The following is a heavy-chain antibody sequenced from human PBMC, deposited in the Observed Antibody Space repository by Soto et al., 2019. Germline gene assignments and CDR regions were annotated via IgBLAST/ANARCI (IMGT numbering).Heavy chain of an antibody. V-gene: IGHV1-69*13. CDR2: LIPILGTT. J-gene: IGHJ4*02. CDR3: ARASGYVSGWYHDY. CDR1: GGTFSSDA. Sequence: ASVKVSCKASGGTFSSDAVSWVRQAPGQGLEWMGGLIPILGTTHYAQKFQGRVTITADESTNTAYMELSSLRSDDTAVYYRARASGYVSGWYHDYWGQGTQVTVSS. D-gene: IGHD6-19*01.